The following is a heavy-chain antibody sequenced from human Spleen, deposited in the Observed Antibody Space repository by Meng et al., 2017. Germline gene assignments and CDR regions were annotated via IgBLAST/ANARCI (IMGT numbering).Heavy chain of an antibody. V-gene: IGHV4-34*01. CDR3: ARGPTTMAHDFDY. CDR2: INHSGSN. J-gene: IGHJ4*02. CDR1: GGSFIDYY. D-gene: IGHD4-11*01. Sequence: QVHLQQGGAGLLKPSETLSLICVVSGGSFIDYYWSWFRQPPGKGLGWIGEINHSGSNNYNPSLESRATISVDTSQNNLSLKLSSVTAADSAVYYCARGPTTMAHDFDYWGQGTLVTVSS.